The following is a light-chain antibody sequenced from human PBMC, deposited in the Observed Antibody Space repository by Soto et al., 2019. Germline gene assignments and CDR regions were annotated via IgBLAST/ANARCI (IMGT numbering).Light chain of an antibody. J-gene: IGKJ4*01. CDR2: GAS. Sequence: DIHRTRSPSSLSASLGDRLTISCRATQDINVYLSWYQKKPGRAPDLLIYGASNLHVGVPLRFSGSGSGTDFTLTITDLQPEDFATYYCQQNFSPSVTFGGGTKVDIK. CDR3: QQNFSPSVT. CDR1: QDINVY. V-gene: IGKV1-39*01.